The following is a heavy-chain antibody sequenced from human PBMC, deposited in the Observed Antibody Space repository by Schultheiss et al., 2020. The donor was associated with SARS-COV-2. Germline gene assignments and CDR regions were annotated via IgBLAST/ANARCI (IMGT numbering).Heavy chain of an antibody. V-gene: IGHV3-33*08. Sequence: GGSLRLSCAASGFTFSSYGMHWVRQAPGKGLEWVAVIWYDGSNKYYADSVKGRFTISRDNSKNTLYLQMNSLRAEDTAVYYCARDPRVGATPYVFDYGMDVWGQGTTVTVSS. D-gene: IGHD1-26*01. CDR2: IWYDGSNK. J-gene: IGHJ6*02. CDR1: GFTFSSYG. CDR3: ARDPRVGATPYVFDYGMDV.